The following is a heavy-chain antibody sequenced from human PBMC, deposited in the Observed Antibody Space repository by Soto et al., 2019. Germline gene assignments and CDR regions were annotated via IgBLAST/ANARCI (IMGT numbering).Heavy chain of an antibody. J-gene: IGHJ6*03. Sequence: SETLSLSCTVSGDSISSGGYYWTWIRQHPGKGLEWIGYIYYSESTYYNPSLKSRVTISVDTSNNQFSLNLISVTAADMAVFYCASGYSGYDYFPPLYYYYYYMDVWGKGTTVTVSS. CDR1: GDSISSGGYY. CDR3: ASGYSGYDYFPPLYYYYYYMDV. D-gene: IGHD5-12*01. CDR2: IYYSEST. V-gene: IGHV4-31*03.